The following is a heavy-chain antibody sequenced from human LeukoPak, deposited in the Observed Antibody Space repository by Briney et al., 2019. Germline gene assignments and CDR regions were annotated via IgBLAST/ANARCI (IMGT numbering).Heavy chain of an antibody. J-gene: IGHJ4*02. CDR2: IYYSGST. V-gene: IGHV4-61*01. CDR1: GGSISGGSYY. Sequence: PSQTLSLTCTVSGGSISGGSYYWSWTRQPPGKGLEWIGYIYYSGSTKYNLSLKSRVTISVDTSKNQLSLKLSSVTAADTAVYYCARGEYGLFDYWGQGTLVTVSS. D-gene: IGHD2/OR15-2a*01. CDR3: ARGEYGLFDY.